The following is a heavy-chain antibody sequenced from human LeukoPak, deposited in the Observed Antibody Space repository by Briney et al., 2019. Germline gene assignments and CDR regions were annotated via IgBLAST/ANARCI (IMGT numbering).Heavy chain of an antibody. CDR3: ARDREAQLEFGYYFDY. D-gene: IGHD1-1*01. Sequence: ASVKVSCKASGYTFTGYYMHWVRQAPGQGLEWMGWINPNSGGTNYAQKFQGRVTMTRDTSISTAYMELSRLRSDDTAVYYCARDREAQLEFGYYFDYWGQGTLVTVSS. V-gene: IGHV1-2*02. CDR1: GYTFTGYY. J-gene: IGHJ4*02. CDR2: INPNSGGT.